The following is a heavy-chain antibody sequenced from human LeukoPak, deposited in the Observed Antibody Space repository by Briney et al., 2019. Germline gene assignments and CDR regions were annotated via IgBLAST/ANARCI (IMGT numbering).Heavy chain of an antibody. D-gene: IGHD4-17*01. CDR2: ISFDGRNK. V-gene: IGHV3-30*18. J-gene: IGHJ4*02. CDR3: VKDGHSVTIFDY. Sequence: GGSLRLSCAASGFTLGSYGMHWVRQAPGKGLEWVAVISFDGRNKYFGDSVKGRFSISRDNSKNTLSLQMNSLRPEDTAVYYCVKDGHSVTIFDYWGRGTLVTVSS. CDR1: GFTLGSYG.